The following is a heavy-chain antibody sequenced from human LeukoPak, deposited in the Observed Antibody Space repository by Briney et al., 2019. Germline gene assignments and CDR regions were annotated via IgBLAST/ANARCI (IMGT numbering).Heavy chain of an antibody. J-gene: IGHJ5*02. V-gene: IGHV4-38-2*01. D-gene: IGHD5-24*01. CDR2: IYHSGST. Sequence: PSETLSLTCAVYGGSFSGYYWGWIRQPPGKGPEWIGSIYHSGSTYYNPSLKSRVTISVDTSKNQFSLKLSSVTAADTAVYYCARVSVQEETLPYLDPWGQGTLVTVSS. CDR1: GGSFSGYY. CDR3: ARVSVQEETLPYLDP.